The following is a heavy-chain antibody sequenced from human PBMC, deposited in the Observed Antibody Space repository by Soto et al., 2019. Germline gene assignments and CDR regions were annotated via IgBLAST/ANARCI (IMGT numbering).Heavy chain of an antibody. Sequence: QVQLVESGGGVVQPGRSLRLSCAASGFTFSTYGMHWVRQAPGKGLEWVAVISYDGSNKYYADSVKGRFTISRANSKNTLYLQMSSRRAEDTAVYYCAKGFSYSVIDYWGQGTLVTVSS. CDR2: ISYDGSNK. CDR1: GFTFSTYG. J-gene: IGHJ4*02. D-gene: IGHD5-18*01. CDR3: AKGFSYSVIDY. V-gene: IGHV3-30*18.